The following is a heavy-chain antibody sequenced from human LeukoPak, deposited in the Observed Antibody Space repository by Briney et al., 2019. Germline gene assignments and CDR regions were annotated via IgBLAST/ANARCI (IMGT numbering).Heavy chain of an antibody. CDR1: GYTFTGYY. Sequence: GASVKVSFKASGYTFTGYYMHWVRQAPGQGLEWMGGIIPIFGTANYAQKFQGRVTITADESTSTAYMELSSLRSEDTAVYYCARDGRELLQGEFDYWGQGTLVTVSS. CDR2: IIPIFGTA. D-gene: IGHD1-26*01. J-gene: IGHJ4*02. CDR3: ARDGRELLQGEFDY. V-gene: IGHV1-69*13.